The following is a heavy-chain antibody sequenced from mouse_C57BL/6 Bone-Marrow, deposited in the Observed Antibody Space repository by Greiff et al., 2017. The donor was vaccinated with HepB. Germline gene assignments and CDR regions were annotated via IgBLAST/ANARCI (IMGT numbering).Heavy chain of an antibody. CDR1: GFTFSSYG. CDR3: ARFGMDYYAMDY. CDR2: ISSGGSYT. Sequence: EVQVVESGGDLVKPGGSLKLSCAASGFTFSSYGMSWVRQTPDKRLEWVATISSGGSYTYYPDSVKGRFTISRDNAKNTLYLQMSSLKSEDTAMYYCARFGMDYYAMDYWGQGTSVTVSS. J-gene: IGHJ4*01. V-gene: IGHV5-6*01.